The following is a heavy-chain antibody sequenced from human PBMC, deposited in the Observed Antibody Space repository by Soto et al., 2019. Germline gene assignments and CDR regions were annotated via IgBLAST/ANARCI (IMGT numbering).Heavy chain of an antibody. CDR1: GYTFTGYY. D-gene: IGHD1-26*01. CDR3: ARAAGRGSYYFFDY. J-gene: IGHJ4*02. V-gene: IGHV1-2*04. Sequence: GASVKVSCTASGYTFTGYYMHWVRQAHGQGLEWMGWINPNSGGTNYAQKFQGWVTMTRDTSISTAYMELSRLRSDDTAVYYCARAAGRGSYYFFDYWGQGTLVTVSS. CDR2: INPNSGGT.